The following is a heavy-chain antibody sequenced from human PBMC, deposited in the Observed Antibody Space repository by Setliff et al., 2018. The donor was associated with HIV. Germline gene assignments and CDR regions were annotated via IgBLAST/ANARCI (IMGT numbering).Heavy chain of an antibody. V-gene: IGHV4-61*02. D-gene: IGHD3-10*01. Sequence: SETLSLTCTVSGGSITSGSYYWSWIRQPAGKGLEWIGRIYSNGRTTHNPSLKGRVTISRDTSENQFSLRLSSVTAADTAVYYCARGSYTVRIDYWGQGTRVTVSS. CDR1: GGSITSGSYY. J-gene: IGHJ4*02. CDR2: IYSNGRT. CDR3: ARGSYTVRIDY.